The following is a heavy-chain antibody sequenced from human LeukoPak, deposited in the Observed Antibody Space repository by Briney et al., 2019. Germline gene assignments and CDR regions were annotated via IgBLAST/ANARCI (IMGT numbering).Heavy chain of an antibody. V-gene: IGHV3-30*18. CDR3: AKDDRYCSGGSCPRRQYGMDV. J-gene: IGHJ6*02. CDR1: GFTVSSNY. D-gene: IGHD2-15*01. Sequence: GGSLRLSCAASGFTVSSNYMSWVRQAPGKGLEWVAVISYDGSNKYYADSVKGRFTISRDNSKNTLYLQMNSLRAEDTAVYYCAKDDRYCSGGSCPRRQYGMDVWGQGTTVTVSS. CDR2: ISYDGSNK.